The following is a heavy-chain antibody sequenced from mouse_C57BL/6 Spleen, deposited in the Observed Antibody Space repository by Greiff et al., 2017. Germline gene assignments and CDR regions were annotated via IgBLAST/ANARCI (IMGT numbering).Heavy chain of an antibody. D-gene: IGHD1-1*01. CDR2: INPNYGTT. V-gene: IGHV1-39*01. J-gene: IGHJ1*03. Sequence: EVQLQQSGPELVKPGASVTISCKASGYSFTDYNMNWVKQSNGKSLEWIGVINPNYGTTSYNQKFKGKATLTVDQSSSTAYMQLNSLTSEDSAVYYCARYHYGSSFWYCDVWGTGTTVTVSS. CDR1: GYSFTDYN. CDR3: ARYHYGSSFWYCDV.